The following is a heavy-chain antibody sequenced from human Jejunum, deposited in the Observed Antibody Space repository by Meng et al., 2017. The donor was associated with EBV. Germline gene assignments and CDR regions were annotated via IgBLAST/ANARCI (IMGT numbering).Heavy chain of an antibody. CDR1: GGSISNGNYY. V-gene: IGHV4-39*01. Sequence: HLHLQESGPGLVKPSGPLSLTCTVSGGSISNGNYYCGVLRQPREKVQECIGSIYSGGNTYYNPSLKSRVSVSVDSSKNQFSRMRTSVTAADTAVYYCAKSLDDFWSGGLNCWGQGTLVTVSS. J-gene: IGHJ4*02. CDR3: AKSLDDFWSGGLNC. D-gene: IGHD3-3*01. CDR2: IYSGGNT.